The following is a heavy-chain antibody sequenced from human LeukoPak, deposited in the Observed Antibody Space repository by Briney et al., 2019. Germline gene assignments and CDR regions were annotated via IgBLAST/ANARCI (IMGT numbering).Heavy chain of an antibody. D-gene: IGHD6-13*01. Sequence: GGSLRLSWAASGFTFSSYSMNWVRQAPGKGLEWASSISSSSSYIYYADSVKGRFTISRDNAKNSLYLQMNSLRAEDTAVYYCARDPGQQLVRGEVDYWGQGTLVTVSS. CDR2: ISSSSSYI. CDR3: ARDPGQQLVRGEVDY. V-gene: IGHV3-21*01. J-gene: IGHJ4*02. CDR1: GFTFSSYS.